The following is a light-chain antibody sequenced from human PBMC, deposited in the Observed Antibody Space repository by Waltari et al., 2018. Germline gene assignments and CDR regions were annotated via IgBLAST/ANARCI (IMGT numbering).Light chain of an antibody. Sequence: EIVLTQSPATLSLSPGESATLSCRASQSVSHYLDWYQQKPGRAPRLLISDAFNRATGVPARFSGSGSGTDFTLIISSLEPEDFAVYYCQQRSSWPLTFGQGTRLDIK. V-gene: IGKV3-11*01. J-gene: IGKJ5*01. CDR2: DAF. CDR1: QSVSHY. CDR3: QQRSSWPLT.